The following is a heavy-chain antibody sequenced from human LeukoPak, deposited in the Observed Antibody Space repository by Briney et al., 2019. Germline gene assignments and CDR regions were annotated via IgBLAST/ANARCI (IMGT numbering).Heavy chain of an antibody. CDR1: GFTFGDYA. CDR3: ANRISGSSY. Sequence: GGSLRLSCTASGFTFGDYAMSWVRQAPGKGLEWVTFIRYDGSNKYYADSVKGRFTISRDNSKNTLYLQMNSLRAEDTAVYYCANRISGSSYWGQGTLVTVSS. J-gene: IGHJ4*02. D-gene: IGHD1-26*01. CDR2: IRYDGSNK. V-gene: IGHV3-30*02.